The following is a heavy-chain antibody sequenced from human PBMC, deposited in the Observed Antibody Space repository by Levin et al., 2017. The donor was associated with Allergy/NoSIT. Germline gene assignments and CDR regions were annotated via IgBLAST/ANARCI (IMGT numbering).Heavy chain of an antibody. D-gene: IGHD2-2*01. CDR1: GFTFSSYS. CDR3: ARAVVPPAYYYYYYYMDV. CDR2: ISSTSSDI. Sequence: HAGGSLRLSCAASGFTFSSYSMNWVRQAPGKGLEWISYISSTSSDIYYADSVKGRFTISRDNAKNSVYLQMNSLRDEDTAVYYCARAVVPPAYYYYYYYMDVWGKGTTVTVSS. V-gene: IGHV3-48*02. J-gene: IGHJ6*03.